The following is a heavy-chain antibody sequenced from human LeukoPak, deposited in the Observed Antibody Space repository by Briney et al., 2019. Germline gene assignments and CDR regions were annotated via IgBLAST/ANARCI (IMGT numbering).Heavy chain of an antibody. CDR1: GGSFSGYY. Sequence: SETLSLTCAVYGGSFSGYYLSWIRQPPGKGLEWIGEINHTGSTNYNPSLKSRVTISVDTSKSQFSLKLSSVTAEDTAVFYCARANWNYEYWGPGTLVTVSS. CDR2: INHTGST. J-gene: IGHJ4*02. D-gene: IGHD1-7*01. V-gene: IGHV4-34*01. CDR3: ARANWNYEY.